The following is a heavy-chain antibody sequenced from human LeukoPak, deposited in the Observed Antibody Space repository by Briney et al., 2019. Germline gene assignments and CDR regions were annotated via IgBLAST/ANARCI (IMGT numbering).Heavy chain of an antibody. CDR2: INPSGGST. J-gene: IGHJ4*02. D-gene: IGHD3-3*01. Sequence: ASVKVSCKASGYTFTSYYMHWVRQAPGQGLEWMGIINPSGGSTSYAQKFQGRVTMTRDTSTSTVYMELSSLRSEDTAVYYCARGRGNYDFWSGYGYYWGQGTLVTVSS. CDR1: GYTFTSYY. CDR3: ARGRGNYDFWSGYGYY. V-gene: IGHV1-46*01.